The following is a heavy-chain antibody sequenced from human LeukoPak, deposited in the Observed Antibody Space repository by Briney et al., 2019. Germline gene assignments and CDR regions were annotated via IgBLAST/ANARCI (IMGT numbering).Heavy chain of an antibody. V-gene: IGHV4-61*01. D-gene: IGHD2-15*01. J-gene: IGHJ4*02. CDR2: IYYSGST. Sequence: SETLSLTCTVSGGSVSSGSYYWSWIRQPPGKGLEWIGYIYYSGSTYYNPSLKSRVTISVDTSKNQFSLKLNSVTAADTAVYYCASAGYCSGGTCYSLHDYWGQGTLVTVSS. CDR3: ASAGYCSGGTCYSLHDY. CDR1: GGSVSSGSYY.